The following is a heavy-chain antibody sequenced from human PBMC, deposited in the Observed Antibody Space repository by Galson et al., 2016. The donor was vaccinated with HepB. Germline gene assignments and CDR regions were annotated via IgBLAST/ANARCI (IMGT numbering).Heavy chain of an antibody. Sequence: SLRLSCAASGFTFSSYSMNWVRQAPGKGLAWVSCISSSSSYIYYGDSVKGRITISRDNAKNSLYLQMNSLSAEDTAVYYCARAVSWDYGDYAGYWGQGTLVTVSS. J-gene: IGHJ4*02. V-gene: IGHV3-21*01. D-gene: IGHD4-17*01. CDR2: ISSSSSYI. CDR1: GFTFSSYS. CDR3: ARAVSWDYGDYAGY.